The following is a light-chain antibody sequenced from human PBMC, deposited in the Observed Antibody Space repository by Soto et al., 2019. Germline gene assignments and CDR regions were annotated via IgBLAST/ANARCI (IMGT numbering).Light chain of an antibody. Sequence: QSLLTQPTSVSGAPGQRVTISCTGSSSNIGAGYDVHWYQQLPGTAPKLLIYGNSNRPSGVPDRFSGSKSGTSASLAITGLQAEDEADYYCQSYDSSLSGSYVFGTGTKVTVL. J-gene: IGLJ1*01. CDR2: GNS. CDR1: SSNIGAGYD. CDR3: QSYDSSLSGSYV. V-gene: IGLV1-40*01.